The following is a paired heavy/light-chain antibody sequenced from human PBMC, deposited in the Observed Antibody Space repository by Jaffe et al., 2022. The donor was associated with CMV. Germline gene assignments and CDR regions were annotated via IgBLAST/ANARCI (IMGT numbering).Light chain of an antibody. Sequence: QSALTQPASVSGSPGQSITISCTGTSSDVGGYNYVSWYQQHPGKAPKLMIYDVSNRPSGVSNRFSGSKSGNTASLTISGLQTEDEADYYCSSYTSSSTHYVFGTGTKVSVL. V-gene: IGLV2-14*03. CDR3: SSYTSSSTHYV. J-gene: IGLJ1*01. CDR1: SSDVGGYNY. CDR2: DVS.
Heavy chain of an antibody. J-gene: IGHJ4*02. D-gene: IGHD3-16*01. Sequence: QVQLQESGPGLVKPSETLSLTCTVSGGSISSYYWNWIRQPPGMGLEWIGYIHNSGSTNYNPSLKSRVTISLDTSRNQFSLKLSSVTAADTAVYYCARLRRQLWSNFDYWGQGILVTVSS. CDR3: ARLRRQLWSNFDY. CDR2: IHNSGST. V-gene: IGHV4-59*08. CDR1: GGSISSYY.